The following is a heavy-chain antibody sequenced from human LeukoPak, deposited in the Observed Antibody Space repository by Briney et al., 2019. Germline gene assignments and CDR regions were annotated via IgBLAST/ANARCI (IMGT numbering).Heavy chain of an antibody. CDR1: GGSLSTYY. D-gene: IGHD2-15*01. CDR3: ARGSGGYYNNWFDP. Sequence: SETLSLTCTVSGGSLSTYYWSWIRQPPGKGLEWMGYIYYTGITNYNPSLKSRVTMSVDTSTSQFSLKLNSVTAADTTVYYCARGSGGYYNNWFDPWGQGTLVTVSS. V-gene: IGHV4-59*01. J-gene: IGHJ5*02. CDR2: IYYTGIT.